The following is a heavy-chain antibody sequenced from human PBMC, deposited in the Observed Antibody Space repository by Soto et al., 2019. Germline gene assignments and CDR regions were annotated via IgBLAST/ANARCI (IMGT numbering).Heavy chain of an antibody. CDR1: GGSISSYY. V-gene: IGHV4-59*08. D-gene: IGHD4-17*01. Sequence: TLSLTCTVSGGSISSYYWSWIRQPPGKGLEWIGYIYYSGSTNYNPSLKSRATISVDTSKNQFSLKLSSVTAADTAIYFCTRLGPRRFSVTTFDYWGQG. CDR3: TRLGPRRFSVTTFDY. J-gene: IGHJ4*02. CDR2: IYYSGST.